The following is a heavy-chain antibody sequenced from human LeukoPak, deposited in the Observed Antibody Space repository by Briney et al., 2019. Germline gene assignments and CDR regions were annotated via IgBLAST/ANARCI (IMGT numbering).Heavy chain of an antibody. J-gene: IGHJ3*02. CDR1: GYTFTSYY. Sequence: GESLKTSCQGSGYTFTSYYIGWVRQMPGKGLEWMGNIYPGDSDTRYSPSFQGQVTISADKSINTAYLQWSSLKASDTAMYYCARPRISGPAGSFAIWGQGTVVTVSS. D-gene: IGHD1-20*01. V-gene: IGHV5-51*01. CDR2: IYPGDSDT. CDR3: ARPRISGPAGSFAI.